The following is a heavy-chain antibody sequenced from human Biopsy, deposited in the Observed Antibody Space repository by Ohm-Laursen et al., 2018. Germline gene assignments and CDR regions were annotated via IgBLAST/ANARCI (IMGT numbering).Heavy chain of an antibody. D-gene: IGHD1-26*01. Sequence: SVKVSCKASGGTFTKYAISWVRQAPGQGLEWMGGIIPIFGTANYAQKFQGRATITADESTSTAYMELSSLRSDDTAVYYCARDALGGGSYRFFYWGQGSLVTVSS. V-gene: IGHV1-69*13. CDR2: IIPIFGTA. J-gene: IGHJ4*02. CDR1: GGTFTKYA. CDR3: ARDALGGGSYRFFY.